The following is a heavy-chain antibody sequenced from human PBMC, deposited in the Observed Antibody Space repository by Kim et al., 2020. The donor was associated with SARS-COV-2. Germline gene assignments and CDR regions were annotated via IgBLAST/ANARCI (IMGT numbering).Heavy chain of an antibody. CDR2: INHSGST. V-gene: IGHV4-34*01. CDR3: ARGWLVGANNWFDP. J-gene: IGHJ5*02. D-gene: IGHD1-26*01. CDR1: GGSFSGYY. Sequence: SETLSLTCAVYGGSFSGYYWSWIRQPPGKGLEWIGEINHSGSTNYNPSLKSRVTISVDTSKNQFSLKLSSVTAADTAVYYCARGWLVGANNWFDPWGQGTLVTVSS.